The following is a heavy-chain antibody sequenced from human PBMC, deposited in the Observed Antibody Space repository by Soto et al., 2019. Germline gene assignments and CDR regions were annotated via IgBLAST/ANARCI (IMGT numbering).Heavy chain of an antibody. CDR2: ITPLYGTK. CDR3: ARGGTLEPFAP. J-gene: IGHJ5*02. V-gene: IGHV1-69*12. CDR1: GGTFSSYS. D-gene: IGHD1-1*01. Sequence: QVQLVQSGPEVKEPGSSVKVSCKTSGGTFSSYSLNWVRQAPGQGLEWMGVITPLYGTKNYAQRFRGRVPFAAAESTSTVFMELTRATSDDTAVYFCARGGTLEPFAPWGQGTLVTVSS.